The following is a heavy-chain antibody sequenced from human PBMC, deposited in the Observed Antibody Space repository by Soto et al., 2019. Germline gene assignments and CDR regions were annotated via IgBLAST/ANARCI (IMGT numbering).Heavy chain of an antibody. J-gene: IGHJ6*02. D-gene: IGHD2-8*01. CDR1: GYSFTSYW. CDR3: AGMVYAIRDYYGMDV. Sequence: PGESLKISCKGSGYSFTSYWISWVRQMPGKGLEWMGRIDPSDSYTNYSPSFQGHVTISADKSISTAYLQWSSLKASDTAMYYCAGMVYAIRDYYGMDVWGQGTTVTVSS. V-gene: IGHV5-10-1*01. CDR2: IDPSDSYT.